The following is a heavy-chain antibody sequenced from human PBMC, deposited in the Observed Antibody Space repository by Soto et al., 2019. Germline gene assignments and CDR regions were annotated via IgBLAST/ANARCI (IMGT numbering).Heavy chain of an antibody. CDR1: GYTFTSYG. J-gene: IGHJ5*02. CDR3: AAESSYYYGRNPFDP. V-gene: IGHV1-18*01. D-gene: IGHD1-26*01. Sequence: ASVKVSCKASGYTFTSYGISWVRQAPGQGLEWMGWISAYNGNTNYAQKLQGRVIMTTDTSTSTAYMELRSLRSDDTAVYYCAAESSYYYGRNPFDPWGQGTLVTVSS. CDR2: ISAYNGNT.